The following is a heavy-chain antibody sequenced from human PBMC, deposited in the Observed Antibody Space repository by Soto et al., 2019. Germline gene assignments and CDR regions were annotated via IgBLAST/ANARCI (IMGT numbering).Heavy chain of an antibody. V-gene: IGHV3-7*01. CDR2: LNPDGSVK. CDR3: ARDPYFGAIDY. Sequence: EVQLVESGGGLVQPGGSLRLSCGASGLAFSTSWMAWVRPAPGKGLEWVAELNPDGSVKTHVDAVRGRVTISRDNAKNSVFLQMNRLRVEDTAIYYCARDPYFGAIDYWGRGTLVTVSP. D-gene: IGHD3-16*01. CDR1: GLAFSTSW. J-gene: IGHJ4*02.